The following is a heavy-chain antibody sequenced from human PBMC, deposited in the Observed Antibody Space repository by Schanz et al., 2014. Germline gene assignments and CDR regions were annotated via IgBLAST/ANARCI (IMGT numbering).Heavy chain of an antibody. J-gene: IGHJ4*02. V-gene: IGHV3-66*01. Sequence: EVQLVESGGGLVQPGGSLRLSCAASGFTFSSYSMNWVRQAPGKGLEWVSVIYSGGSTYYADSVKGRFTISRDNSKNTLYLQMNSLRAEDTAVYYCARDPGGTKTHGLWGQGTLVTVSS. CDR1: GFTFSSYS. CDR2: IYSGGST. D-gene: IGHD2-15*01. CDR3: ARDPGGTKTHGL.